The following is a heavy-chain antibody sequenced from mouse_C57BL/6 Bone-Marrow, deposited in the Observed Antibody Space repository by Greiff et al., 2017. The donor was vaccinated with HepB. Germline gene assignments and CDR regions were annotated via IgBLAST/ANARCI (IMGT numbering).Heavy chain of an antibody. J-gene: IGHJ4*01. CDR2: IYPRDGST. CDR3: AVDYYGSSYLYYYAMDY. D-gene: IGHD1-1*01. CDR1: GYTFTSYD. V-gene: IGHV1-85*01. Sequence: VQLQQSGPELVKPGASVKLSCKASGYTFTSYDINWVKQRPGQGLEWIGWIYPRDGSTKYNEKFKGKATLTVDTSSSTAYMELHSLTSEDSAVYFCAVDYYGSSYLYYYAMDYWGQGTSVTVSS.